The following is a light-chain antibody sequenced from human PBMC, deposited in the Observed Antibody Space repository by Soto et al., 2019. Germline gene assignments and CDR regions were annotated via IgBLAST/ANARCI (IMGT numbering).Light chain of an antibody. CDR3: QQYDTFPPA. J-gene: IGKJ3*01. CDR2: DAS. CDR1: RNIYNY. V-gene: IGKV1-33*01. Sequence: DIQMTQSPSSLSASVGDRVTITCQASRNIYNYLNWYHQKPGKAPKLLIYDASNLMIYDVSNFKAGVTSRFSGSGFGTDFSFTLSSLQPEDVGTYFCQQYDTFPPAFGPGTKVDV.